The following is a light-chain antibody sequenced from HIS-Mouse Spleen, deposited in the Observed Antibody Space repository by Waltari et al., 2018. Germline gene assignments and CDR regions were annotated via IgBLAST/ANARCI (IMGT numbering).Light chain of an antibody. V-gene: IGLV1-44*01. CDR3: AAWDDSLNGWV. CDR2: SNN. CDR1: NSNLGSNT. J-gene: IGLJ3*02. Sequence: QSVLTQPPSASGTPGQRVTISCSGSNSNLGSNTVNWYQQLPGTAPKLLIYSNNQRPSGVPDRFSGSKSGTSASLAISGLQSEDEADYYCAAWDDSLNGWVFGGGTKLTVL.